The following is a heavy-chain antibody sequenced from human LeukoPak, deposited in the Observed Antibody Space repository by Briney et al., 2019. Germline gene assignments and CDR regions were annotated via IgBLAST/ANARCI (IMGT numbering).Heavy chain of an antibody. D-gene: IGHD5-12*01. Sequence: ASVKVSCKASGYIFTGYYIHWVRQAPGQGLEWMGWISAYNGNTNYAQKLQGRVTMTTDTSTSTAYMELRSLRSDDTAVYYCARTGGYDPQLAFDIWGQGTLFTVSS. J-gene: IGHJ3*02. CDR3: ARTGGYDPQLAFDI. CDR1: GYIFTGYY. CDR2: ISAYNGNT. V-gene: IGHV1-18*04.